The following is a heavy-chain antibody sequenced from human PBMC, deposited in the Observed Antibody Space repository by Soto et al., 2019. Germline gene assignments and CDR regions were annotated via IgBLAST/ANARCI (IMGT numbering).Heavy chain of an antibody. CDR2: IHSSSRYI. D-gene: IGHD3-3*01. CDR3: ARGSQNFWMREDAFDI. J-gene: IGHJ3*02. CDR1: GFSFSTYS. V-gene: IGHV3-21*01. Sequence: EVQLVESGGGQVKPGGSLRLSCAASGFSFSTYSMNWVRQAPGQGLEWVSSIHSSSRYIYYADSVKGRFTISRDNAKNSLFLQMSSLRAEDTAVYYCARGSQNFWMREDAFDIWGQGTMVSVSS.